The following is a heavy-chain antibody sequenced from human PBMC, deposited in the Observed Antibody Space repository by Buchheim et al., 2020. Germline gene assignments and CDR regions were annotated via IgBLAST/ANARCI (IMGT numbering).Heavy chain of an antibody. CDR2: ISSSSSYI. V-gene: IGHV3-21*01. CDR1: GFTFSSYS. CDR3: ARADESSSGWYYFDY. D-gene: IGHD6-19*01. Sequence: EVQLVESGGGLVKPGGSLRLSCAASGFTFSSYSMNWVRQAPGKGLEWVSSISSSSSYIYYADSVKGRFTISSANAKNSLYQQMNSLRAEDTAVYYCARADESSSGWYYFDYWGQGTL. J-gene: IGHJ4*02.